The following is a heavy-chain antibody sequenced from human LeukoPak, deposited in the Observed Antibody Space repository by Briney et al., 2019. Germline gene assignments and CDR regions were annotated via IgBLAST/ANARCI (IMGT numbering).Heavy chain of an antibody. Sequence: ASVKVSCKASGGTFSSYAISWVRQAPGQGLEWMGRIIPILGIANYAQKFQGRVTITADKSTSTAYMELSSLRSEDTAVYYCARDLEWPFEAYWGQGTLVTVSS. D-gene: IGHD3-3*01. CDR2: IIPILGIA. V-gene: IGHV1-69*04. CDR3: ARDLEWPFEAY. CDR1: GGTFSSYA. J-gene: IGHJ4*02.